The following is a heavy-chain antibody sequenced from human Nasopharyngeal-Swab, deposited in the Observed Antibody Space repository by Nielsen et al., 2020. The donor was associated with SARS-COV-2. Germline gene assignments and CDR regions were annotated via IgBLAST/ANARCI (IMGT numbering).Heavy chain of an antibody. Sequence: SETLSLTCTVSGGSISSYYWSWIRQPPGKGLEWIGYIYYSGSTNYNPSLKSRVTISVDTSKNQFSLKLSSVTAADTAVYYCARSYGDYVWFDPWGQGTRVTVSS. CDR3: ARSYGDYVWFDP. CDR1: GGSISSYY. J-gene: IGHJ5*02. D-gene: IGHD4-17*01. V-gene: IGHV4-59*08. CDR2: IYYSGST.